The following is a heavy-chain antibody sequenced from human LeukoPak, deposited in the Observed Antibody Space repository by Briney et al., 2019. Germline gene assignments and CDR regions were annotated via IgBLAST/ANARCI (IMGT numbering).Heavy chain of an antibody. CDR3: AREKYSSSSGFDY. V-gene: IGHV3-11*04. D-gene: IGHD6-6*01. CDR2: ISSSGSTI. Sequence: GGSLRLSCAASGFTFSDYYMSWIRQAPGKGLEWVSYISSSGSTIYYADSVKGRFTTSRDNAKNSLYLQMNSLRAEDTAVYYCAREKYSSSSGFDYWGQGTLVTVSS. J-gene: IGHJ4*02. CDR1: GFTFSDYY.